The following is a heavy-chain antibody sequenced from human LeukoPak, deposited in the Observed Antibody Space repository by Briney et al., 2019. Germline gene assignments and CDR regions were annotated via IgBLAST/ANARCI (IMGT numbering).Heavy chain of an antibody. Sequence: ASVKVSCKASGYTFTSYDINWVRQATGQGLEWMGWMNPNSGNTGYAQKFQGRVTMTRNTSISTAYVELSSLRSEDTAVYYCARGKYCSSTSCYADPFDPWGQGTLVTVSS. V-gene: IGHV1-8*01. J-gene: IGHJ5*02. CDR2: MNPNSGNT. CDR1: GYTFTSYD. D-gene: IGHD2-2*01. CDR3: ARGKYCSSTSCYADPFDP.